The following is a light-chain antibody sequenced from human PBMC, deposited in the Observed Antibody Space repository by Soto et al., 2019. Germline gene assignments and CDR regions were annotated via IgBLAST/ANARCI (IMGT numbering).Light chain of an antibody. CDR3: QQYNSQWT. Sequence: DIQMTQSPSSRSAFVVDRVTITFRASQSIGRWLAWYQQKPGKAPKLLIYDASSLESGVPSRFSGSGSGTEFTLTISSLQPDDFATYYCQQYNSQWTFGQGTKVDI. CDR2: DAS. V-gene: IGKV1-5*01. J-gene: IGKJ1*01. CDR1: QSIGRW.